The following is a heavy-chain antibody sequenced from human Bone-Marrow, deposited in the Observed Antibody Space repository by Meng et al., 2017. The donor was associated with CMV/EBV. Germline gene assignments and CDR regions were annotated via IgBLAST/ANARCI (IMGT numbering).Heavy chain of an antibody. J-gene: IGHJ6*02. CDR1: GFTFSSYG. V-gene: IGHV3-30*02. D-gene: IGHD6-6*01. CDR3: ARTIAALWPYYYYGMDV. Sequence: GGSLKLSCAASGFTFSSYGMHWVRQAPGKGLEWVAFIRYDGSNKYYADSVKGRFTISRDNAKNSLYLQMNSLRAEDTAVYYCARTIAALWPYYYYGMDVWGQGTTVTVSS. CDR2: IRYDGSNK.